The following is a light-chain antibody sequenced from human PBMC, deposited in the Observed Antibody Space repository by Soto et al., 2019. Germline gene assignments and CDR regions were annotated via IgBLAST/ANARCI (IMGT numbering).Light chain of an antibody. CDR2: GAS. V-gene: IGKV3-20*01. CDR1: QRVSSNY. Sequence: EIVLTQSPGTLSLSPGDRATLSCRASQRVSSNYLAWYQQRPGQAPRLLIYGASSRATGIPDRFSGSGSGTDFTLTINRLEPEDFAVYYCQQYATSPWTFGQGTKVEIK. J-gene: IGKJ1*01. CDR3: QQYATSPWT.